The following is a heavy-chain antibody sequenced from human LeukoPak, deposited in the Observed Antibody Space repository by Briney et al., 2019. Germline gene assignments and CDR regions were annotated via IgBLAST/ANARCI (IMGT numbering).Heavy chain of an antibody. Sequence: GGSLRLSCAASGFTFSNYGMHWVRQAPGKGLEWVAVISYDGSNKYYADSVKGRFTISRDNAKNSLYLQMNSLRAEDTAVYYCARDGWIDYWGQGTLVTVSS. CDR1: GFTFSNYG. CDR2: ISYDGSNK. CDR3: ARDGWIDY. D-gene: IGHD6-19*01. V-gene: IGHV3-30*03. J-gene: IGHJ4*02.